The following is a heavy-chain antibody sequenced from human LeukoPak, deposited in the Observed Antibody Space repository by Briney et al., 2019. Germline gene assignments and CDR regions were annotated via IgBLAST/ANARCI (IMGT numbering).Heavy chain of an antibody. Sequence: PGASVKVSCKASGYTFTSYAMHWVRQAPGQRLEWMGWINAGNGNTKYSQKFQGRVTITRDTSASTAYMELSSLRSEDTAVYCCARDLRYYYGSAYYGMDVWGKGTTVTVSS. CDR3: ARDLRYYYGSAYYGMDV. D-gene: IGHD3-10*01. CDR2: INAGNGNT. J-gene: IGHJ6*04. V-gene: IGHV1-3*01. CDR1: GYTFTSYA.